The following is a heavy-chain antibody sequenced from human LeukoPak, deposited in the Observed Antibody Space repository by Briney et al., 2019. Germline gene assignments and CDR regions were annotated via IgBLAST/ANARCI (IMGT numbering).Heavy chain of an antibody. Sequence: GSLRLSCEASGFTFSNDFMTWVRQAPGKGLEWVANMRVDGSDIHYVDSVKGRFTISSDNARNALYLQMNSLRVEDTAVYYCAKSDLDYWGQGTLVTVSS. J-gene: IGHJ4*02. CDR3: AKSDLDY. CDR1: GFTFSNDF. CDR2: MRVDGSDI. V-gene: IGHV3-7*03.